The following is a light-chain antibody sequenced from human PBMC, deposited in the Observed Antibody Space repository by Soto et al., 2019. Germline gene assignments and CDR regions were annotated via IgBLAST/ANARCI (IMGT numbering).Light chain of an antibody. J-gene: IGKJ2*01. V-gene: IGKV1-39*01. CDR2: AAS. CDR1: QSISSY. Sequence: DIQMTQSPSSLSASVGDRVTITCRASQSISSYLNWYQQKPGKAPKLLIYAASSLQSGVPSRFSSSGSGTDFTITISSLQPEDFATYYCQQSYSTPPYTVGQGTKLEIK. CDR3: QQSYSTPPYT.